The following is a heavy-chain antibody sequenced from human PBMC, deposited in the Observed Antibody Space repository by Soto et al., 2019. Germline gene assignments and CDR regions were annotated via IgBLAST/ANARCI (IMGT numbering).Heavy chain of an antibody. J-gene: IGHJ4*02. V-gene: IGHV1-24*01. D-gene: IGHD2-2*02. Sequence: ASVKVSCKVSGYTLTELSMHWVRQAPGKGLEWMGGFDPEDGETIYAQKFQGRVTMTEDTSTDTAYMELSSLRSEDTAVYYCATVGRDCSSTSCYNYFDYWGQGTLVTVSS. CDR2: FDPEDGET. CDR1: GYTLTELS. CDR3: ATVGRDCSSTSCYNYFDY.